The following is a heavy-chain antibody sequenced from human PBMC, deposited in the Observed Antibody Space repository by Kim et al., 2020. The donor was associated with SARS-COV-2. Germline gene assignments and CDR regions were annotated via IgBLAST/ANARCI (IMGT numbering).Heavy chain of an antibody. J-gene: IGHJ4*02. Sequence: SETLSLTCTVSGGSISSGGYYWSWIRQHQGKGLEWIGYIYYSGRTYYNPSLKSRVTISVDTSKNQFSLKLSSVTTADTAVYYCARVRTTMIVVVMYFDYWGQGTLVTVSS. CDR1: GGSISSGGYY. V-gene: IGHV4-31*03. CDR3: ARVRTTMIVVVMYFDY. D-gene: IGHD3-22*01. CDR2: IYYSGRT.